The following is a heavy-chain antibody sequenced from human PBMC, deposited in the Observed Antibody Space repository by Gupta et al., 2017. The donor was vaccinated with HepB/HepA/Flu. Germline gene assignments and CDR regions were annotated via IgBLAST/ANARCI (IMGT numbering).Heavy chain of an antibody. CDR1: GFIFSKAA. Sequence: EVQSLAFGGGLVQSGGSLRLSCVASGFIFSKAAMNWVRQAPGTGLEWVSIIGGNSDTTHYADSVKGRFTISRDNSKNTVYLQMDSLRAEDTALYYCVNDPNWEWGAWGQGTLVTVSS. J-gene: IGHJ5*02. CDR3: VNDPNWEWGA. D-gene: IGHD7-27*01. CDR2: IGGNSDTT. V-gene: IGHV3-23*01.